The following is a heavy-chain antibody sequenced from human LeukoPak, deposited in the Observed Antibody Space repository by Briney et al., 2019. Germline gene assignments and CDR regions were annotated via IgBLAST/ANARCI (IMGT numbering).Heavy chain of an antibody. V-gene: IGHV3-23*01. CDR1: GFTFSSYA. D-gene: IGHD6-19*01. CDR2: IDQSGGNT. J-gene: IGHJ4*02. CDR3: AKDRYSSGWYSDFDY. Sequence: GGSLRLSCAASGFTFSSYAMTWVRQAPGKGLEWVSTIDQSGGNTHYADSVKGRFTISRDNSKNTLFLQMNSLRAEDTAVYYCAKDRYSSGWYSDFDYWGQGTLVTVSS.